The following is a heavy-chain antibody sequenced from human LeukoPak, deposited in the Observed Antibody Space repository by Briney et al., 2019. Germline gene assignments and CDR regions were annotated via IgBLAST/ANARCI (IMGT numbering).Heavy chain of an antibody. CDR1: GYTFTGYY. CDR3: ARDKGGYDFEVAIWFDP. Sequence: GASVKVSCKASGYTFTGYYMHWVRQAPGQGLEWMGWINPNSGGTNYAQKFQGRVTMTRDTSISTAYMELSRLRSDDTAVYYCARDKGGYDFEVAIWFDPWGQGTLVTVSS. V-gene: IGHV1-2*02. CDR2: INPNSGGT. D-gene: IGHD5-12*01. J-gene: IGHJ5*02.